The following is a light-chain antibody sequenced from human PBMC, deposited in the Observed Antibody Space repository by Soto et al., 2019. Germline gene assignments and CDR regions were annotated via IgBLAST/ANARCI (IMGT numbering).Light chain of an antibody. Sequence: EIVITQSPSTLSVSPGERATLSCRASQSVSSNLAWYQQKPGQAPRLLIYGASTRPTGVPARFSGRGSGTEFTLTITSLQSEDFAVYYCQQYNDRLWTFGQGTKMDNK. CDR1: QSVSSN. CDR2: GAS. CDR3: QQYNDRLWT. J-gene: IGKJ1*01. V-gene: IGKV3-15*01.